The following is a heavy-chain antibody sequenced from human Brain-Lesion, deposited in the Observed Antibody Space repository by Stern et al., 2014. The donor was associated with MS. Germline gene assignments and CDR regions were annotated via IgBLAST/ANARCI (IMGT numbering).Heavy chain of an antibody. V-gene: IGHV3-33*01. J-gene: IGHJ4*02. CDR2: AWYDGSTA. CDR1: GFPFSSYG. Sequence: DQLVESGGGVVQPGTSLRLSCAASGFPFSSYGMHWVRQAPGQGLEWVALAWYDGSTAYYTNTVKGRFTISRDKSKNTLSLQMNSLTAEDTAVYYCARGHIPYAYNYLFDYWGQGTLVTVSS. CDR3: ARGHIPYAYNYLFDY. D-gene: IGHD5-24*01.